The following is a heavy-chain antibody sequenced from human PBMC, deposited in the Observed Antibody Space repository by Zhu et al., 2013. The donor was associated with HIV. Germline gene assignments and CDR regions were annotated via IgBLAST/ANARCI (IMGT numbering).Heavy chain of an antibody. Sequence: QVALEQSGAVVKKPGSSVKVSCKASGGSFSSNGVSWLRQAAGQGLEWMGSIIPMFRSANHAQKFQDRVTISADESTSTVYLEVISLTNEDTAVYYCGRRSSGGEYFVRPWGRREPVRSTRPSFQ. CDR1: GGSFSSNG. D-gene: IGHD3-16*01. J-gene: IGHJ1*01. CDR2: IIPMFRSA. CDR3: GRRSSGGEYFVRPWGRREPVRSTRPSFQ. V-gene: IGHV1-69*18.